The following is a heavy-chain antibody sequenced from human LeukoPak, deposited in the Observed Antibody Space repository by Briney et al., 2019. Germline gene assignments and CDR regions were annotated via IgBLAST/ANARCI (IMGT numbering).Heavy chain of an antibody. Sequence: PGRSLRLSCAASGFTFRSYGMHWVRQAPGKGLEWVAVIWYDGSNKYYTDSVKGRFTISRDNSKNTLYLQMSSLRADDTAVYYCARVASDSSGWYHFDYWGQGTLVTVSS. J-gene: IGHJ4*02. D-gene: IGHD6-19*01. CDR1: GFTFRSYG. V-gene: IGHV3-33*01. CDR3: ARVASDSSGWYHFDY. CDR2: IWYDGSNK.